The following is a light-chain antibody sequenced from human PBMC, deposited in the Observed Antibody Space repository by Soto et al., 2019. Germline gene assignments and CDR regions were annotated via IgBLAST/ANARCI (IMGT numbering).Light chain of an antibody. Sequence: QSVLTQPPSVSGAPGQRVTISGTRSSSNIGAGHVVHWYQQFPGRAPNLLIYGSSNRPSGVPDRFSGSKSGTSASLAITGLQAEDEADYYCQSYDNGLSASVFGGGTKLTVL. CDR1: SSNIGAGHV. CDR2: GSS. J-gene: IGLJ2*01. CDR3: QSYDNGLSASV. V-gene: IGLV1-40*01.